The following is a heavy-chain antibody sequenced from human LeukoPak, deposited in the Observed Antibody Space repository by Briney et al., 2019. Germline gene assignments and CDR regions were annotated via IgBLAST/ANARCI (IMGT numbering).Heavy chain of an antibody. J-gene: IGHJ4*02. CDR1: GGSISSYY. CDR2: IYYSGST. Sequence: SETLSLTCTVSGGSISSYYWSWIRQPPGKGLEWIGYIYYSGSTNYNPSLKSRVTISVDTSKNQFSLKLGSVTAADTAVYYCARVIAAAYSYYFDYWGQGTLVTVSS. D-gene: IGHD6-13*01. V-gene: IGHV4-59*01. CDR3: ARVIAAAYSYYFDY.